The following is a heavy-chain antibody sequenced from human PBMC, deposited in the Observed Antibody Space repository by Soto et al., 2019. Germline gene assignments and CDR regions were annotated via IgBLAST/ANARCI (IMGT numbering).Heavy chain of an antibody. D-gene: IGHD3-10*01. J-gene: IGHJ6*03. V-gene: IGHV1-18*01. CDR2: ISAYNGNT. Sequence: QVQLVQSGAEVKKPGASVKVSCKASGYTFTSYGISWVRQAPGQGLEWMGWISAYNGNTNYAQKLQGRVTMTTDTSTSTAYMELTSLRSDDTAVYYCARDLTHYYGSGSYDYYYYMDVWGKGTTVTVSS. CDR3: ARDLTHYYGSGSYDYYYYMDV. CDR1: GYTFTSYG.